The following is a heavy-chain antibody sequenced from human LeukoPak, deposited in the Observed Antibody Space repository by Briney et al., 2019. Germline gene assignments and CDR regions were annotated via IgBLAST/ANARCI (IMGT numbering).Heavy chain of an antibody. J-gene: IGHJ4*02. D-gene: IGHD3-9*01. CDR2: IKQDGSEK. CDR1: GFTFSSYW. V-gene: IGHV3-7*01. CDR3: ARDFNHYFDWLPYFDY. Sequence: GGSLRLSFAASGFTFSSYWMSWVRQAPGKGLEWVANIKQDGSEKYYVDSVKGRFIISRDNAKNSLYLQMNSLRAEDTAVYYCARDFNHYFDWLPYFDYWGQGTLVTVSS.